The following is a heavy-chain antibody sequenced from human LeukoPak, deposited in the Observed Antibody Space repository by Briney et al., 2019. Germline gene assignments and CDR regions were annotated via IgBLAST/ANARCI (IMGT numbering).Heavy chain of an antibody. J-gene: IGHJ5*02. Sequence: GGSLRLSCAASGFTFSTYWMHWVRQAPGEGLVWVSRISDDGTTTVYADSVKGRFTISRDNAKNTLYLEMNSLRVEDAAVYYCTRRVDATRWYDPWGQGTLVTVSS. D-gene: IGHD2-15*01. CDR3: TRRVDATRWYDP. V-gene: IGHV3-74*01. CDR2: ISDDGTTT. CDR1: GFTFSTYW.